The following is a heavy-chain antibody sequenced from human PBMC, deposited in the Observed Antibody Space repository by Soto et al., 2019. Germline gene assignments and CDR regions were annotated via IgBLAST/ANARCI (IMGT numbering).Heavy chain of an antibody. J-gene: IGHJ4*02. V-gene: IGHV4-59*01. Sequence: TLSLTCSVSGDSISNSYWAWIRQPPGKGLEWIGYISYSGSTNYNPSLKSRVTISVDTSKNQFSLKLSSVTAADTAVYYCARDSFTYDSSGYYRYFDYWGQGTLVTVSS. D-gene: IGHD3-22*01. CDR2: ISYSGST. CDR3: ARDSFTYDSSGYYRYFDY. CDR1: GDSISNSY.